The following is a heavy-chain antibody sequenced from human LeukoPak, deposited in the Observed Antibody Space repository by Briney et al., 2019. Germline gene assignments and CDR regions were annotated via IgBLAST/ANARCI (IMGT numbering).Heavy chain of an antibody. CDR3: ARTGGYSYSFDY. D-gene: IGHD5-18*01. CDR2: IDWDDDK. CDR1: GFSLSTGGMR. Sequence: EPGPTLVNPTQTLTLTCTFSGFSLSTGGMRVSWIRQPPGKALEWLARIDWDDDKFYSTSLKTRLTISKDTSKNQVVLTMTNMDPVDTATYYCARTGGYSYSFDYWGQGTLVTVSS. V-gene: IGHV2-70*04. J-gene: IGHJ4*02.